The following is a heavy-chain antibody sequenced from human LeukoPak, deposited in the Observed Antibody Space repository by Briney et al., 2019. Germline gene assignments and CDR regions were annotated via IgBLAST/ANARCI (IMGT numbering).Heavy chain of an antibody. CDR3: ARAGATVTTHFDY. Sequence: ASVKVSCKASGYIFSTFGISWVRQAPGQGLEWMGWIGAYNDNTNYAQNVQGRVTVTTDTSTSTAYMGLRSLTPDDTAVYYCARAGATVTTHFDYWGQGTLVTVSS. V-gene: IGHV1-18*01. J-gene: IGHJ4*02. CDR1: GYIFSTFG. D-gene: IGHD4-17*01. CDR2: IGAYNDNT.